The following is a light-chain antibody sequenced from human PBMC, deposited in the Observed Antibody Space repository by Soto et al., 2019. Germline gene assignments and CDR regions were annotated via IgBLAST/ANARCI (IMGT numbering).Light chain of an antibody. J-gene: IGKJ4*01. V-gene: IGKV3-11*01. CDR1: QGVGRF. CDR3: QQRGGWPLT. CDR2: DAS. Sequence: EIVLTQSPATLSLSPGERAALSCRASQGVGRFLAWYQQKLGQAPRLLIYDASNRATGIPARFSGSGSVTDFTLAIDNLEPEDFAVYYCQQRGGWPLTFGGGTKIEIK.